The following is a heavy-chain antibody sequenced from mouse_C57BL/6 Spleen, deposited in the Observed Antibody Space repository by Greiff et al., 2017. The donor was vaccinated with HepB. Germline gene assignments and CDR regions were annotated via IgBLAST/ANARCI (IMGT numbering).Heavy chain of an antibody. D-gene: IGHD2-4*01. CDR1: GYSFTGYF. J-gene: IGHJ2*01. Sequence: VQLQQSGPELVKPGDSVKISCKASGYSFTGYFMNWVMQSHGKSLEWIGRINPYNGDTFYNQKFKGKATLTVDKSSSTAHMERRSLTSEDSAVYYCARDYYDYDDVDYWGQGTTLTVSS. CDR3: ARDYYDYDDVDY. CDR2: INPYNGDT. V-gene: IGHV1-20*01.